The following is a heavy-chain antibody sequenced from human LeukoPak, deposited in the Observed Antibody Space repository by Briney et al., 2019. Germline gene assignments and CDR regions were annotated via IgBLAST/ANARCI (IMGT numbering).Heavy chain of an antibody. D-gene: IGHD6-6*01. Sequence: GGSLRLACAASGFTVSSNYMSWVRQAPGKGLEWVSVIYSGGSTYYADSVKGRFTISRDNSKNTLYLQMNSLRAEDTAVYYCSIAATPPRDAFDIWGQGTMVTVSS. J-gene: IGHJ3*02. CDR2: IYSGGST. CDR1: GFTVSSNY. V-gene: IGHV3-53*01. CDR3: SIAATPPRDAFDI.